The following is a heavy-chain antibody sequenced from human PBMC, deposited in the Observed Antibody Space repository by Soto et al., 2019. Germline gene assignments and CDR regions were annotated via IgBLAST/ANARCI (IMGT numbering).Heavy chain of an antibody. Sequence: WGSLRLSSGSSGFTFSNYWTSWVRQAPGKGLEWVANIKQDGSEKYYVDSVKGRFTISRDNAKNSLYLQMKSLRAEDTAVYYCARDDQMSSDQMGGHFDSWVQGTIVPVSS. CDR3: ARDDQMSSDQMGGHFDS. CDR2: IKQDGSEK. J-gene: IGHJ4*02. D-gene: IGHD1-26*01. CDR1: GFTFSNYW. V-gene: IGHV3-7*01.